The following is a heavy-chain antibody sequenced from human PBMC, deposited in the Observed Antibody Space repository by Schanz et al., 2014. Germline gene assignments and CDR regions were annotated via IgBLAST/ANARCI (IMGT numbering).Heavy chain of an antibody. J-gene: IGHJ3*01. CDR1: GYTVSALA. CDR3: ATNSAFRMVRGSNAFEA. Sequence: QVQLVQSGAEVKKPGASVKVSCEISGYTVSALAMHWVRQAPGKGLEWLGGFDVEDGETIYAQKFQGRVTMTEDTSAETAYMELSGLRSGDTAVYYCATNSAFRMVRGSNAFEAWGQGTMVTVSS. V-gene: IGHV1-24*01. CDR2: FDVEDGET. D-gene: IGHD3-10*01.